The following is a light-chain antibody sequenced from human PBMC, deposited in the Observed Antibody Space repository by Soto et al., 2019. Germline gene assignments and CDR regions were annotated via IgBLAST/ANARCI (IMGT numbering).Light chain of an antibody. CDR1: RSFASSY. V-gene: IGKV3-20*01. Sequence: EVVLTQSPGTLSLSPGERATLSCRASRSFASSYLAWYQQKPGQAPRLLIFAASIRATGVSDRFSGSGFGTDFTLIISRLEPEDSAVYYCQQYGSSPPYTFGQGTKLEIK. CDR3: QQYGSSPPYT. CDR2: AAS. J-gene: IGKJ2*01.